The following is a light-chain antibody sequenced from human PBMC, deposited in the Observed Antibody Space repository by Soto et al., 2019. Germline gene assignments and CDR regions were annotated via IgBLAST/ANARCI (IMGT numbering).Light chain of an antibody. CDR2: STS. Sequence: QAVVTQEPSLTVSPGETVTLTCASSSGPVTGGHYPNWFQQKPGQVPTALIHSTSNTYSWTPARFSGSLIGGKAALTLSGVRPEDEADYYCLLYHDGAQIFGGGTKLTVL. J-gene: IGLJ2*01. V-gene: IGLV7-43*01. CDR1: SGPVTGGHY. CDR3: LLYHDGAQI.